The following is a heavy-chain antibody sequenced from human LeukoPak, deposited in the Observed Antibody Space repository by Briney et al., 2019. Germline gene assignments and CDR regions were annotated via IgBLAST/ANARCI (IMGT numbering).Heavy chain of an antibody. CDR2: ISYDGSNK. CDR1: GFTFSSYA. CDR3: XRSYPRYSYGATTN. Sequence: GRSLRLSCAASGFTFSSYAMHWVRQAPGKGLEWVAVISYDGSNKYYADSVKGRFTISRDNSKNTLYLQMNSLRAEDTAVYYCXRSYPRYSYGATTNWGQGTLVTVSS. J-gene: IGHJ4*02. V-gene: IGHV3-30*04. D-gene: IGHD5-18*01.